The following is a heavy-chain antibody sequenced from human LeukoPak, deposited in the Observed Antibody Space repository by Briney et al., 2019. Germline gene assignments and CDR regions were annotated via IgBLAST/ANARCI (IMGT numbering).Heavy chain of an antibody. CDR2: ISSSSSYI. V-gene: IGHV3-21*01. D-gene: IGHD3-10*01. CDR3: AREGEHYYGSGSYYKAFDY. J-gene: IGHJ4*02. Sequence: GGSLRLSCAASGFTFSSYSMNWVRQAPGKGLEWVSSISSSSSYIYYADSVKGRSTISRDNAKNSLYLQMNSLRAEDTAVYYCAREGEHYYGSGSYYKAFDYWGQGTLVTVSS. CDR1: GFTFSSYS.